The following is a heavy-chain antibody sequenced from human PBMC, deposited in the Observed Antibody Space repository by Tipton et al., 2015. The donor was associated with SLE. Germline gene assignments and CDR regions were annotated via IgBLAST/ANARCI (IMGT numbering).Heavy chain of an antibody. V-gene: IGHV3-30*02. D-gene: IGHD6-13*01. J-gene: IGHJ2*01. CDR1: GFTFSSYG. Sequence: SLRLSCAASGFTFSSYGMHWVRQAPGKGLEWVAFIRYDGSNKYYADSVKGRFTISRDNSKNTLYLQMNSLGAEDTAVYYCAKAGSSPEKGYFDLWGRGSLVTVSS. CDR2: IRYDGSNK. CDR3: AKAGSSPEKGYFDL.